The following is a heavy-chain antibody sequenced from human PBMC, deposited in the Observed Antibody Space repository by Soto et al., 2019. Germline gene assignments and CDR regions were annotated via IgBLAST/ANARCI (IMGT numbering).Heavy chain of an antibody. V-gene: IGHV3-48*03. Sequence: GGSLRLSCAASGFTFSSYEMNWVRQAPGKGLEWVSYISSSGSTIYYADSVKGRFTISRDNAKNSLYLQMNSLRAEDTAVYYCAICRDGYSPFDYWGQGTLVTVSS. CDR1: GFTFSSYE. CDR3: AICRDGYSPFDY. J-gene: IGHJ4*02. D-gene: IGHD5-18*01. CDR2: ISSSGSTI.